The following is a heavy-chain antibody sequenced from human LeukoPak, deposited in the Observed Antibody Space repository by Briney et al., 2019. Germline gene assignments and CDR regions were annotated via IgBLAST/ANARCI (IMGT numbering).Heavy chain of an antibody. CDR1: GFTFSILD. CDR3: AKVGSMVRGVDLDY. CDR2: ISGNGGRT. J-gene: IGHJ4*02. Sequence: GGSLRLSCAASGFTFSILDMSWVRQAPGKGLEWVSAISGNGGRTYYADSVKGRFTISRDNSKNTLYLQMNSLRAEDTAVYYCAKVGSMVRGVDLDYWGQGTLVTVSS. V-gene: IGHV3-23*01. D-gene: IGHD3-10*01.